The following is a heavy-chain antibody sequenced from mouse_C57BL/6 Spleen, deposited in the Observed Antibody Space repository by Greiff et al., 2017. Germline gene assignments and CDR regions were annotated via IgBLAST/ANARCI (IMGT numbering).Heavy chain of an antibody. Sequence: QVQLKQSGAELARPGASVKLSCKASGYTFTSYGISWVKQRTGQGLEWIGEIYPRSGNTYYNEKFKGRATLTADKSSSTAYMELRSLTSEDSAVCFCARWDCYFDYWGQGTTLTVSS. D-gene: IGHD4-1*01. CDR2: IYPRSGNT. J-gene: IGHJ2*01. CDR1: GYTFTSYG. V-gene: IGHV1-81*01. CDR3: ARWDCYFDY.